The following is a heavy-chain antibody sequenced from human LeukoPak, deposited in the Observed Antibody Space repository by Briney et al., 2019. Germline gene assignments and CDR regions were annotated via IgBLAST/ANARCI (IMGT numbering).Heavy chain of an antibody. CDR2: IYHSGST. CDR3: ASQDSSGWTDSDY. J-gene: IGHJ4*02. D-gene: IGHD6-19*01. V-gene: IGHV4-38-2*02. CDR1: GYSISSGYY. Sequence: SETLSLTCTVSGYSISSGYYWGWIRQPPGNGLEWIGSIYHSGSTYYNPSLKSRVTISVDTSKNQFSLKLSSVTAADTAVYYCASQDSSGWTDSDYGGQGTLVTVSS.